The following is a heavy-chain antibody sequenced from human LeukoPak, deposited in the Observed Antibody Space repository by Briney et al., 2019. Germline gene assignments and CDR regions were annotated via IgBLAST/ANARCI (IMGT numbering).Heavy chain of an antibody. CDR3: ARNNGNTDFDY. CDR2: MYLSGTT. D-gene: IGHD1-26*01. CDR1: GDSINSLDL. Sequence: SETLSLTCTVSGDSINSLDLWSWVRQPPGKGLEWIGEMYLSGTTHSNPSVKSRVTISIDKSKNQFSMKLSSVTAADTAVYYCARNNGNTDFDYWGQGTLVTVPS. J-gene: IGHJ4*02. V-gene: IGHV4-4*02.